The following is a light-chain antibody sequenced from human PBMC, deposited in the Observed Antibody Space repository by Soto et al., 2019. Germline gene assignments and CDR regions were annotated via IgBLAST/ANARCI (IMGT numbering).Light chain of an antibody. Sequence: EIVLTQSPGTLSLSPGERATLSCRASQSVSSSYLAWYQHKVGQAPRLLIYGASSRPTGIPVRFSGSGSGTDFTLTISRLEPEDFAVYFCQQYGGSPLFTFGPGTKLDIK. J-gene: IGKJ3*01. CDR2: GAS. CDR3: QQYGGSPLFT. CDR1: QSVSSSY. V-gene: IGKV3-20*01.